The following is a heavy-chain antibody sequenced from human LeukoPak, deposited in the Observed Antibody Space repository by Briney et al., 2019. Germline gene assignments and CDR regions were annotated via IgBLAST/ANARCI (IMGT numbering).Heavy chain of an antibody. D-gene: IGHD3-22*01. CDR1: GFTFSSYS. Sequence: GGSLRLSCAASGFTFSSYSMNWVRQAPGKGLEWVSSISSSSSYIYYADPVKGRFTISRDNAKNSLYLQMNSLRAEDTAVYYCARVGAYYYDSSGYPSAFDIWGQGTMVTVSS. CDR3: ARVGAYYYDSSGYPSAFDI. V-gene: IGHV3-21*01. J-gene: IGHJ3*02. CDR2: ISSSSSYI.